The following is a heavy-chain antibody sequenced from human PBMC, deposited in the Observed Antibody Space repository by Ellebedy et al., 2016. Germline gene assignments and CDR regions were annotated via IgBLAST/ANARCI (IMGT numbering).Heavy chain of an antibody. D-gene: IGHD4-17*01. CDR1: GFTFSSYG. J-gene: IGHJ4*02. CDR3: ARDGGGDYGPGFDY. V-gene: IGHV3-33*01. Sequence: GESLKISCAASGFTFSSYGMHWVRQAPGKGLEWVAVIWYDGSNKYYADSVKGRFTISRDNSKNTLYLQMNSLRAEDTAVYYCARDGGGDYGPGFDYWGQGTLVTVSS. CDR2: IWYDGSNK.